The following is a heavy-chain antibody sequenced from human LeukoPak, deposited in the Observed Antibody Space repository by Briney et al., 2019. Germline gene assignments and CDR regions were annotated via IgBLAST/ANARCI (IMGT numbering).Heavy chain of an antibody. CDR2: MNPNSGNT. D-gene: IGHD3-10*01. Sequence: VASVKVSCKASGYTFTSYDINWVRQATGQGLEWMGWMNPNSGNTGYAQNFQGRVTMTRNTSISTAYMELSNLRSEDTAVYYCARGLGENYYYYGMDVWGQGTTVTVSS. J-gene: IGHJ6*02. V-gene: IGHV1-8*01. CDR3: ARGLGENYYYYGMDV. CDR1: GYTFTSYD.